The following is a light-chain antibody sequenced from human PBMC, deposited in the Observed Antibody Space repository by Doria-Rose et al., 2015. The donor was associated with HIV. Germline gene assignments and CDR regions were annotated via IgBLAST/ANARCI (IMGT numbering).Light chain of an antibody. V-gene: IGKV3-20*01. Sequence: TQSPGTLSLSPGESATISCRASQRVKSSYLAWYQQKPGQAPRLLIYDASTRATGIPDRFSGSGSGTDFTLTISRLEPEDVAVYYCQQYGTSRGTFGQGTRLEIK. CDR1: QRVKSSY. J-gene: IGKJ5*01. CDR3: QQYGTSRGT. CDR2: DAS.